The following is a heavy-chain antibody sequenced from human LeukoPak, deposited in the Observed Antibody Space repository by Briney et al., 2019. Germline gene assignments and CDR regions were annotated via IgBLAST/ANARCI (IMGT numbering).Heavy chain of an antibody. CDR3: ASDEGDYGDAFDI. D-gene: IGHD4-17*01. Sequence: GGSLRLSCAASGFTFSSYWMHWVRQAPGKGLVWVSRINSDGSSTSYADSVKGRFTISRDNAKNTLYLQINSLRAEDTAVYYCASDEGDYGDAFDIWGQGTMVTVSS. J-gene: IGHJ3*02. CDR2: INSDGSST. V-gene: IGHV3-74*01. CDR1: GFTFSSYW.